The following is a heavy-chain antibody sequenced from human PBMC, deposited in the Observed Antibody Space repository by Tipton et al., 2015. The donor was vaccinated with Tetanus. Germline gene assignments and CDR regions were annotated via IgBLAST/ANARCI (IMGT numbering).Heavy chain of an antibody. D-gene: IGHD5-12*01. J-gene: IGHJ4*02. CDR3: VRGRGLGAYSFGFEY. CDR2: IYQTDST. CDR1: GGLITTGGYS. V-gene: IGHV4-30-2*01. Sequence: NLSLTCAVSGGLITTGGYSWGRIRQPPGQGLEWLGYIYQTDSTYYNPSVRSRLTLSIQRSKNQVSLRLSSVTAADTAVYYCVRGRGLGAYSFGFEYWGQGALVTVSS.